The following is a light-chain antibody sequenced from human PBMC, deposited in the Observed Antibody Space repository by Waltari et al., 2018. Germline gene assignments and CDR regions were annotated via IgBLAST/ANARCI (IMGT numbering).Light chain of an antibody. CDR2: DNN. CDR1: GSTIGNNF. J-gene: IGLJ2*01. Sequence: QSVLTQPPSVSAAPGQKVTLSSSGTGSTIGNNFVYWYQQLPGTAPKLLIYDNNKRPSGIPDRFSGSKSGTSATLGITGLQTGDEADYYCGTWDTDLSVVFGGGTKLTVL. CDR3: GTWDTDLSVV. V-gene: IGLV1-51*01.